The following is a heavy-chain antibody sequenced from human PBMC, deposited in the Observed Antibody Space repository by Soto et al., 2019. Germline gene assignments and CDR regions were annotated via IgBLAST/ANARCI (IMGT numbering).Heavy chain of an antibody. CDR3: ARGRDCGAAI. J-gene: IGHJ4*02. Sequence: QVQLQQWGAGLLKPSETLSLTCAVYGGSFSGYYWSWIRQPPGKGLEWIGEINPSGTTNYTPSLKSRVTMSGDTPKNQFSLKMTSVTAADTAVYYCARGRDCGAAIWGQGTLVTVSS. D-gene: IGHD1-26*01. CDR2: INPSGTT. CDR1: GGSFSGYY. V-gene: IGHV4-34*01.